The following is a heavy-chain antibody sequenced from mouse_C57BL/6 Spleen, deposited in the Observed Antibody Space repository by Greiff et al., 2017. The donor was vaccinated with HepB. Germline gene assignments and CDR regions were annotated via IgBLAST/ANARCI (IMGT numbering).Heavy chain of an antibody. V-gene: IGHV1-15*01. CDR1: GYTFTDYE. J-gene: IGHJ2*01. CDR3: TRGVTTVVNFDY. CDR2: IDPETGGT. D-gene: IGHD1-1*01. Sequence: VQRVESGAELVRPGASVTLSCKASGYTFTDYEMHWVKQTPVHGLEWIGAIDPETGGTAYNQKFKGKAILTADKSSSTAYMELRSLTSEDSAVYYCTRGVTTVVNFDYWGQGTTLTVSS.